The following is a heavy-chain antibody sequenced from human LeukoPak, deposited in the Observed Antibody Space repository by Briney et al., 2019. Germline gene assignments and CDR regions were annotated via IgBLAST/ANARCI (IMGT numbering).Heavy chain of an antibody. Sequence: PGRSLRLSCAASGFTFSSYGMHWVRQAPGKGLEWVAVISYDGSNKYYADSVKGRFTISRDNSKNTLYLQMNSLRAEDTAVYYCARTTYYYDSSGLFDYWGQGTLVTVSS. V-gene: IGHV3-30*19. J-gene: IGHJ4*02. CDR1: GFTFSSYG. D-gene: IGHD3-22*01. CDR3: ARTTYYYDSSGLFDY. CDR2: ISYDGSNK.